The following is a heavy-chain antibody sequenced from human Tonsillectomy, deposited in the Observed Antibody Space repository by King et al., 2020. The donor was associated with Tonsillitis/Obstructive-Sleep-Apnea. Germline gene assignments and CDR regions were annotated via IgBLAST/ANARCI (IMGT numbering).Heavy chain of an antibody. J-gene: IGHJ5*02. Sequence: VQLVESGAEVKKPGASVKVSCKASGYTFTSYGISWVRQAPGQGLEWTGGVSTYNGNTNYAQRRQGRVTMTTDTSTSTAYMELRRLRSDDTAVYYCARQTGTTSVWFDPWGQGTLVTVSS. V-gene: IGHV1-18*01. CDR1: GYTFTSYG. CDR2: VSTYNGNT. CDR3: ARQTGTTSVWFDP. D-gene: IGHD1-7*01.